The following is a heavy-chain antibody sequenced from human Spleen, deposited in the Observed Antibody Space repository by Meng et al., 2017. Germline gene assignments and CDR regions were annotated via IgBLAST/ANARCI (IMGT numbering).Heavy chain of an antibody. Sequence: QVQLKQWGAGLLKPSETLSLTCVVYGGSFNGYYWSWIRQPPGKGLEWIGDIHHSGNTNYKSSLKTRVGLSIDTSKNQFSLKLTSVTAADTAVYFCARGNRANYFDYWGQGTLVTVSS. CDR2: IHHSGNT. CDR1: GGSFNGYY. CDR3: ARGNRANYFDY. D-gene: IGHD3-10*01. J-gene: IGHJ4*02. V-gene: IGHV4-34*01.